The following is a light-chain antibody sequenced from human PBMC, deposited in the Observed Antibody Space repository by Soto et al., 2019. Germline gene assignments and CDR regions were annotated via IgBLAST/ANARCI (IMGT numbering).Light chain of an antibody. CDR3: TSYTTRSTWV. J-gene: IGLJ3*02. Sequence: HSALTQPASVSGSPGQSITISCTGTSSDVGYYNYVSWYQQHPGKAPQLMIYEVSNRPSGVSNRFSGSKSGSTASLTISGLQPEDEADFYCTSYTTRSTWVFGGGTKLTVL. CDR1: SSDVGYYNY. CDR2: EVS. V-gene: IGLV2-14*01.